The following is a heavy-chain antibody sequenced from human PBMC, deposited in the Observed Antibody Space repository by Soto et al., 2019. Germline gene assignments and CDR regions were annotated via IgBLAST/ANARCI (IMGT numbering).Heavy chain of an antibody. D-gene: IGHD3-10*01. Sequence: QLQLVQSGAEVKKPGSSVKVSCKASGGTFIIHAINWVRQAPGQGLEWMGGIIPIFGTANYAQKFQGRVTITADESTSTAYMELSSLRSEDTAVYYCARDRGPYYYYYGMDVWGQGTTVTVSS. CDR3: ARDRGPYYYYYGMDV. J-gene: IGHJ6*02. V-gene: IGHV1-69*01. CDR1: GGTFIIHA. CDR2: IIPIFGTA.